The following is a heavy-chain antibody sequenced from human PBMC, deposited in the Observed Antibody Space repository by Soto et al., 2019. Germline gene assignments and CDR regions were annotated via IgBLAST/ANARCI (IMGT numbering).Heavy chain of an antibody. CDR2: IYSAGNT. Sequence: GGSLRLSCAASGFTVSSNYMSWVRQAPGKGLEWISIIYSAGNTCYADSVKGRFTISRDNSKNTLYLQMNSLGAEDTAVYYCARDFVVGGPTINYYYGMDVWGQGTTVTVS. CDR3: ARDFVVGGPTINYYYGMDV. D-gene: IGHD1-26*01. J-gene: IGHJ6*02. CDR1: GFTVSSNY. V-gene: IGHV3-66*01.